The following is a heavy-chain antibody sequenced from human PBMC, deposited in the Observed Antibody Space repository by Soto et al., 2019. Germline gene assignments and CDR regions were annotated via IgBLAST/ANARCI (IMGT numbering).Heavy chain of an antibody. D-gene: IGHD1-26*01. CDR3: ARTPTGGSSLFYYFDY. V-gene: IGHV4-34*01. Sequence: SETLSLTCAVYGWSFSGYYWSWIRQPPGKGLEWIGEINHSGSTNYNPSLKSRVTISVDTSKNQFSLKLSSVTAADTAVYYCARTPTGGSSLFYYFDYWGQGTLVTVSS. CDR2: INHSGST. CDR1: GWSFSGYY. J-gene: IGHJ4*02.